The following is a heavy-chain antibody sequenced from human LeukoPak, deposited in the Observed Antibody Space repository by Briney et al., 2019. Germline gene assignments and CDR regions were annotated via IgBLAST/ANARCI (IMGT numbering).Heavy chain of an antibody. CDR2: IYYSGST. CDR3: AGRIQLWSTYDYIWGSYHFDFDY. J-gene: IGHJ4*02. V-gene: IGHV4-39*01. Sequence: PSETLSLTCTVSGGSISSSSYYWGWIRQPPGKGLEWIGSIYYSGSTYYNPSLKSRVTISVDTSKNQFSLKLSSVTAADTAVYYCAGRIQLWSTYDYIWGSYHFDFDYWGQGTLVTVSS. CDR1: GGSISSSSYY. D-gene: IGHD3-16*02.